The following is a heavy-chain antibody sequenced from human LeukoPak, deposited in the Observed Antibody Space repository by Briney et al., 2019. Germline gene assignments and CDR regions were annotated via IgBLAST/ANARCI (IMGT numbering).Heavy chain of an antibody. CDR2: IYTSGST. J-gene: IGHJ4*02. CDR3: ARDNEQWLVRGSYYFDY. D-gene: IGHD6-19*01. Sequence: SETLSLTCTVSGGSISSYYWSWIRQPPGKGLEWIGRIYTSGSTNYNPSLKSRVTMSVDTSKNQFSLKLSSVTAADTAVYYCARDNEQWLVRGSYYFDYWGQGTLVTVSS. V-gene: IGHV4-4*07. CDR1: GGSISSYY.